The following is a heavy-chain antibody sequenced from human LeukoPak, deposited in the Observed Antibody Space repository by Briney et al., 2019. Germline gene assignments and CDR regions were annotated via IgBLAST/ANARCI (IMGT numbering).Heavy chain of an antibody. V-gene: IGHV4-61*02. CDR3: AREGWLQSFDY. D-gene: IGHD5-24*01. Sequence: SETLSLTCTVSGGSISSGSYYWSWIRQPAGKGLEWIGRIYTSGSTNYNPSLKSRVTISVDTPKNQFSLKLSSVTAADTAVYYCAREGWLQSFDYWGQGTLVTVSS. CDR1: GGSISSGSYY. J-gene: IGHJ4*02. CDR2: IYTSGST.